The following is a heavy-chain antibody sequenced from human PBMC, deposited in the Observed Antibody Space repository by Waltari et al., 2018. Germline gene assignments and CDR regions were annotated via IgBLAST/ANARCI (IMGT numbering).Heavy chain of an antibody. Sequence: EVQLLESGGGLVQPAGSLRLSCAASGFTFSSYAMSWVRQAPGKGLEGVSAISGSGGSTYYADSVKGRFTISRDNSKNTLYLQMNSLRAEDTAVYYCAKDTADFWDLDYWGQGTLVTVSS. J-gene: IGHJ4*02. CDR3: AKDTADFWDLDY. D-gene: IGHD1-26*01. CDR1: GFTFSSYA. V-gene: IGHV3-23*01. CDR2: ISGSGGST.